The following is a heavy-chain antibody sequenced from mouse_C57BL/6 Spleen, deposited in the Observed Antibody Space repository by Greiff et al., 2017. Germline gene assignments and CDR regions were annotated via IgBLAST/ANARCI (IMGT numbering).Heavy chain of an antibody. J-gene: IGHJ2*01. V-gene: IGHV1-80*01. CDR1: GYAFSSYW. CDR3: HYSNYVYFDY. CDR2: IYPGDGDT. Sequence: QVQLKQSGAELVKPGASVKISCKASGYAFSSYWMNWVKQRPGKGLEWIGQIYPGDGDTNYNGKFKGKATLTADKSSSTAYMQLSSLTSEDSAVYFCHYSNYVYFDYWGQGTTLTVSS. D-gene: IGHD2-5*01.